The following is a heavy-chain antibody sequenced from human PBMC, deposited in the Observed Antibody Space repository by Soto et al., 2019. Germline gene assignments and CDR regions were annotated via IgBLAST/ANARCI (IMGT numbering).Heavy chain of an antibody. Sequence: GGSLRLSCEASGFTFSDFGMTWVRLAPGKGLQWVSTISAGGGRTFYADPVKGRFTISRDNSKNTLYLQMNSLRAEDTALYYCAKEMIASTLADFFDYWGQGTLVTVSS. CDR1: GFTFSDFG. CDR2: ISAGGGRT. V-gene: IGHV3-23*01. D-gene: IGHD2-21*01. CDR3: AKEMIASTLADFFDY. J-gene: IGHJ4*02.